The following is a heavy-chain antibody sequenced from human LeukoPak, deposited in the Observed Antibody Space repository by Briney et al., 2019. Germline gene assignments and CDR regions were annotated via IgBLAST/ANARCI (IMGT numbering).Heavy chain of an antibody. V-gene: IGHV1-69*01. Sequence: GSSVKVSCKASGGTFSSYAISWVRQAPGQGLEWMGGIIPIFGTANYAQKFQGRVTITADESTSTAYMELSSLRSEDTAVYYCARGVIDSSGYLIPTYYYYYYMDVWGKGTTVTVSS. CDR2: IIPIFGTA. CDR3: ARGVIDSSGYLIPTYYYYYYMDV. D-gene: IGHD3-22*01. CDR1: GGTFSSYA. J-gene: IGHJ6*03.